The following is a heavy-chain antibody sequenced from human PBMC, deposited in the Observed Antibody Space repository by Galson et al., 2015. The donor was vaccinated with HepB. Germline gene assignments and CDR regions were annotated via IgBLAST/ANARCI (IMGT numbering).Heavy chain of an antibody. D-gene: IGHD6-19*01. CDR3: ARGTNSGWYGEY. CDR2: IYVAGST. J-gene: IGHJ4*02. V-gene: IGHV3-53*01. CDR1: GFSVSGHF. Sequence: SLRLSCAASGFSVSGHFMSWVRQAPGKGLEWVSVIYVAGSTYYADSVKDRFTISRDNSRNTLYLQMNSLRAEDTAVYYCARGTNSGWYGEYWGQGTLATVSS.